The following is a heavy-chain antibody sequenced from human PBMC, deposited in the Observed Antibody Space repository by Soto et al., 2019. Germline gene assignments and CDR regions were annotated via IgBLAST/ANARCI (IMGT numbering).Heavy chain of an antibody. D-gene: IGHD6-13*01. V-gene: IGHV1-69*01. Sequence: QVQLVQSGAEVKKPGSSVKVSCKASGGTFSSYAISWVRQAPGQGLEWMGGIIPIFGTANYAQKFQGRVTITADESTNTAYIELSSLKSEDTAVYYCARGDSTVPISAAGADYSYSGIDDWGQGTTQTVSS. CDR2: IIPIFGTA. CDR1: GGTFSSYA. J-gene: IGHJ6*02. CDR3: ARGDSTVPISAAGADYSYSGIDD.